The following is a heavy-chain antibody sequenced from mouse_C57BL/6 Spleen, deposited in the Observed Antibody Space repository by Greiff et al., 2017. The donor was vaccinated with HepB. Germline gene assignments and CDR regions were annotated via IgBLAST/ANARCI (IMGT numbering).Heavy chain of an antibody. J-gene: IGHJ3*01. CDR3: VIYYDYGWFAY. V-gene: IGHV1-72*01. CDR2: IDPNSGGT. Sequence: QVQLQQPGAELVKPGASVKLSCKASGYTFTSYWMHWVKQRPGRGLEWMGRIDPNSGGTKYNEKFKSKATLTVDKPSSTAYMQLSSLTSEDSAVYYCVIYYDYGWFAYWGQGTLVTVSA. CDR1: GYTFTSYW. D-gene: IGHD2-4*01.